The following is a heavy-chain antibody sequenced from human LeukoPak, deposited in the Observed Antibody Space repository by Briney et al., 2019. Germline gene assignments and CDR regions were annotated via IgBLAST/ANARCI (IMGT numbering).Heavy chain of an antibody. V-gene: IGHV3-23*01. D-gene: IGHD3-22*01. CDR2: ISGSGTNT. J-gene: IGHJ4*02. CDR3: AKDAHSIYYYDGSVYYSFDS. CDR1: GFTFRDYA. Sequence: QPGGSLRLSCAASGFTFRDYAMNWVRQAPGKGLEWVSVISGSGTNTSYADSVKGRFTISRDNSRNTLFLQMNDLRAEDTALYYCAKDAHSIYYYDGSVYYSFDSWGQGTQVTVSS.